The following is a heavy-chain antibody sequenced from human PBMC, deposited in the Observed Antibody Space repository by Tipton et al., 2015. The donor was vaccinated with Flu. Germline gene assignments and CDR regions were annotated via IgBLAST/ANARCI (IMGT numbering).Heavy chain of an antibody. J-gene: IGHJ4*02. Sequence: LRLSCTVSGGSISSYYWSWIRQPPGKGLEWIGSIYYSGSTYYNPSLKSRVTISVDTSKNQFSLKLSPVTAADTAVYYCARFISIAAVADYWGQGTLVTVSS. CDR2: IYYSGST. CDR3: ARFISIAAVADY. CDR1: GGSISSYY. V-gene: IGHV4-39*07. D-gene: IGHD6-13*01.